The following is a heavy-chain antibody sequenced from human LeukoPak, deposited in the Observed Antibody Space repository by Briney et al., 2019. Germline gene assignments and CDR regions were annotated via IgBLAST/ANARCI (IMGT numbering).Heavy chain of an antibody. CDR3: ASPYGDYADDALDI. D-gene: IGHD4-17*01. V-gene: IGHV4-34*01. Sequence: PSETLSLTCAVYGGSFSGYYWSWIRQPPGKGLEWIGEINHSGSTNYNPSLKSRVTISVDTSKNQFSLKLSSVTAADTAVYYCASPYGDYADDALDIWGQGTMVTVSS. CDR2: INHSGST. J-gene: IGHJ3*02. CDR1: GGSFSGYY.